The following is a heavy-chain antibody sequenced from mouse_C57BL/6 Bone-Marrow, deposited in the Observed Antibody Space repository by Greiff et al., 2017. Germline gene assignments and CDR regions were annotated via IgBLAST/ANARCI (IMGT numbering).Heavy chain of an antibody. D-gene: IGHD2-10*02. CDR1: GYTFTDYY. V-gene: IGHV1-26*01. Sequence: EVQLQQSGPELVPPGASVQISCKASGYTFTDYYMNWVKQSHGKSLEWIGDINPNNGGTSYNQKFKGKATLTVDKSSSTAYMELRSLTSEDSAVYYWARAGVWSYAMDYWGQGTSVTVSS. CDR3: ARAGVWSYAMDY. J-gene: IGHJ4*01. CDR2: INPNNGGT.